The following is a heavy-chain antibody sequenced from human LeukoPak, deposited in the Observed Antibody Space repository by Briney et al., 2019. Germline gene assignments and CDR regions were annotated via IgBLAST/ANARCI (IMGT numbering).Heavy chain of an antibody. CDR1: GYTFTSYD. D-gene: IGHD1-26*01. J-gene: IGHJ4*02. Sequence: ASVKVSCKASGYTFTSYDINWVRQATGQGLEWMGWMNPNSGNTGYAQKFQGRVTMIRNTSISTAYMELSSLRSEDTAVYYCARGRRGHSGSYYYYFDYWGQGTLVTVSS. CDR2: MNPNSGNT. V-gene: IGHV1-8*01. CDR3: ARGRRGHSGSYYYYFDY.